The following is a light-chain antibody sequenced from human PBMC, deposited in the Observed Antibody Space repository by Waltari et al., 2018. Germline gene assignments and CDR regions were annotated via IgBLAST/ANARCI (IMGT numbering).Light chain of an antibody. CDR2: GAS. V-gene: IGKV3D-15*01. CDR1: QSVSSN. Sequence: VMTQSPATLSVSPGERATLSCRASQSVSSNLAWYQQKPGQAPRLLIYGASTRATGIPARVSGSGSGTEFTLAISSLQSEDVAVYYCQQYDHWPRTFGQGTKLEIK. J-gene: IGKJ2*01. CDR3: QQYDHWPRT.